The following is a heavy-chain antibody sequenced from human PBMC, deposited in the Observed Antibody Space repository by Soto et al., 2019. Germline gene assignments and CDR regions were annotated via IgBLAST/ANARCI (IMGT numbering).Heavy chain of an antibody. Sequence: EVQLVESGGGLVQPGGSLRLSCAASGFIFSTHWMTWARQGPGKGLEWLATIKPDAGVAYYADSVKGRFTISRDNAKNSPALQKNRPGGHETAVYYCANDGGWHFGYWGQGTLVTVSS. CDR1: GFIFSTHW. J-gene: IGHJ4*01. D-gene: IGHD6-19*01. CDR2: IKPDAGVA. V-gene: IGHV3-7*01. CDR3: ANDGGWHFGY.